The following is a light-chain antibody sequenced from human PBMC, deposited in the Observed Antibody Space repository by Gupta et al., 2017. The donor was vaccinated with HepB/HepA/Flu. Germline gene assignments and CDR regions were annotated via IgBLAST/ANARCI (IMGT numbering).Light chain of an antibody. CDR3: QQYNNWPRT. CDR1: QSISTN. CDR2: GAS. J-gene: IGKJ1*01. Sequence: ETVMTQSPATLSVSPGERATLSCRASQSISTNLAWYQQKSGQAPRLLIYGASTRATDIPGRFSGSGSGTEFTLTISSLQSEDFAVYYCQQYNNWPRTFGQGTKVEIE. V-gene: IGKV3-15*01.